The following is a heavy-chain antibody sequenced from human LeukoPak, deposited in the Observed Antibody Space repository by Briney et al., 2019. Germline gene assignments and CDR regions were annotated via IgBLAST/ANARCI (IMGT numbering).Heavy chain of an antibody. J-gene: IGHJ4*02. V-gene: IGHV3-23*01. D-gene: IGHD5-18*01. CDR2: ISGSGGST. Sequence: GGSLRLSCAASGFTFSSYAMSWVRQAPGKGLEWVSAISGSGGSTYYAHSVKGRFTISRDNSKNTLYLQMNSLRAEDTAVYYCAKGPLRRLWPFDYWGQGTLVTVSS. CDR3: AKGPLRRLWPFDY. CDR1: GFTFSSYA.